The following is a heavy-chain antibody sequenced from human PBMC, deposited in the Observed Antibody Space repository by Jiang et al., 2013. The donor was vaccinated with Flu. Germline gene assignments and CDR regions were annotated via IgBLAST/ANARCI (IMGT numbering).Heavy chain of an antibody. J-gene: IGHJ4*02. V-gene: IGHV4-59*02. Sequence: TCTVSGGSVDSHYWSWIRQPPGKGLEWIGYVYYSGSTNYNPSLKSRVTISVDTSKNQFSLKLYSVTAADTAVYYCAREQYYFDTSGYYFDFWGQGILVTVSS. D-gene: IGHD3-22*01. CDR3: AREQYYFDTSGYYFDF. CDR1: GGSVDSHY. CDR2: VYYSGST.